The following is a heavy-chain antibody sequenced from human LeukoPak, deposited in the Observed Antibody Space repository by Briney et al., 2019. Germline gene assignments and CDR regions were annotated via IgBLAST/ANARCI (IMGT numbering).Heavy chain of an antibody. V-gene: IGHV4-39*07. CDR3: ARSPERWLQLLNDY. D-gene: IGHD5-24*01. CDR2: IYYSGST. J-gene: IGHJ4*02. Sequence: SETLSLTCTVSGGFISSSSYFWGWIRQPPGRGLEWIGSIYYSGSTSYNPSLKSRVTISVDTSKNQFSLKLSSVTAADTAVYYCARSPERWLQLLNDYWGQGTLVTVSS. CDR1: GGFISSSSYF.